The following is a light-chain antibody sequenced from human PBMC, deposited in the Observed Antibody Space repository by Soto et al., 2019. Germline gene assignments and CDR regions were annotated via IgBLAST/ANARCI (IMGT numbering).Light chain of an antibody. CDR2: NAD. CDR1: QSISSD. V-gene: IGKV3-11*01. CDR3: QQRYNWPPLT. Sequence: EIVLIQSPATLSLSPGDRATLSCRASQSISSDLQWYQHKPGQAPRLLIYNADARAAGIPARFIGSGSGTDFTLTISSLETEDFAVYSCQQRYNWPPLTFGGGTKVEIK. J-gene: IGKJ4*01.